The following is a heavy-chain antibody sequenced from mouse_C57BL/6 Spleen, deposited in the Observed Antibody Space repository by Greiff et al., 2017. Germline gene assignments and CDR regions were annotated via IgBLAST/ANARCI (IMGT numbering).Heavy chain of an antibody. CDR3: ANYYYGAWFAY. CDR2: IYPRDGST. V-gene: IGHV1-85*01. D-gene: IGHD1-1*01. Sequence: LQQSGPELVKPGASVKLSCKASGYTFTSYDINWVKQRPGQGLEWIGWIYPRDGSTKYNEKFKGKATLTVDTSSSTAYMELHSLTSEDSAVYFCANYYYGAWFAYWGQGTLVTVSA. J-gene: IGHJ3*01. CDR1: GYTFTSYD.